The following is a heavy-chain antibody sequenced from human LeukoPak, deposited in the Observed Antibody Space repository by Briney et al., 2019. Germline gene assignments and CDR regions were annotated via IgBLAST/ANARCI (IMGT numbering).Heavy chain of an antibody. Sequence: PGGSLRLSCAASGLTFSIYSMNWARQAPGRGLEWVSYLSSGVSTIYYADSVKGRFTISRDNARNSLYLQMNSLTAEDTAVYYCARASQQWLAGNYYYYMDVWGKGTTVTVSS. CDR3: ARASQQWLAGNYYYYMDV. J-gene: IGHJ6*03. CDR1: GLTFSIYS. CDR2: LSSGVSTI. V-gene: IGHV3-48*01. D-gene: IGHD6-19*01.